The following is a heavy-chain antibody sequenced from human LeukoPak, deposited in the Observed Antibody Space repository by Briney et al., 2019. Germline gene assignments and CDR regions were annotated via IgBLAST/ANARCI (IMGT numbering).Heavy chain of an antibody. CDR3: ASEGEAAAV. V-gene: IGHV3-33*01. CDR1: GFTFSSYG. J-gene: IGHJ4*02. Sequence: GGPLRLSCAASGFTFSSYGMHWVRQAPGKGLEWVAVTWYDGSNKYYADSVKGRFTISRDNSKNTLYLQMNSLRAEDTAVYYCASEGEAAAVWGQGTLVTVSS. CDR2: TWYDGSNK. D-gene: IGHD6-13*01.